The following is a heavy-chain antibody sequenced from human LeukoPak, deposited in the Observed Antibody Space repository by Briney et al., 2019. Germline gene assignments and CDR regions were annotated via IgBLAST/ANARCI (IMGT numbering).Heavy chain of an antibody. D-gene: IGHD5-18*01. J-gene: IGHJ6*04. V-gene: IGHV3-48*03. CDR3: ARDRKGYSYGSPCYYYYGMDV. CDR1: GFTFSSYE. CDR2: ISSSGSTI. Sequence: GGSLRLSCAASGFTFSSYEMNWVRQAPGKGLEWVSYISSSGSTIYYADSVKGRFTISRDNAKNSLYLQMNSLRAEDTAVYYCARDRKGYSYGSPCYYYYGMDVWGKGTTVTVSS.